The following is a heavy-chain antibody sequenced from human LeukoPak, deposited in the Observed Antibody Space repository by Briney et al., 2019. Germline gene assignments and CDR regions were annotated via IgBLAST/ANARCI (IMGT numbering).Heavy chain of an antibody. D-gene: IGHD3-3*01. CDR3: ARESRVFIGDGYYLDS. CDR1: GGSISNFY. Sequence: SGTLSFTCTVSGGSISNFYWSWLRQPAGKGLEWIGRLYTGRSTDYNPSLKSRAIMSLDTSNKQFSLRLTSVTAADTATYYCARESRVFIGDGYYLDSWGPGTLVTVSS. CDR2: LYTGRST. V-gene: IGHV4-4*07. J-gene: IGHJ4*02.